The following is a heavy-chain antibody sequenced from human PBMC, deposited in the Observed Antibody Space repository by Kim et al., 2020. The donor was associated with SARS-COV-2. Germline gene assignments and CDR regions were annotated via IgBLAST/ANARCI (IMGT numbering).Heavy chain of an antibody. CDR3: TSVSDIAAAGTDY. J-gene: IGHJ4*02. Sequence: GGSLRLSCTASGFTFGNSAMSWVRQAPGKGLEWVGCIRSKAYGGTTEYAASVKGRFTISRDDSKSIAYLQMNSLKTEDTAVYYCTSVSDIAAAGTDYYCQGGLVTVS. V-gene: IGHV3-49*04. D-gene: IGHD6-13*01. CDR2: IRSKAYGGTT. CDR1: GFTFGNSA.